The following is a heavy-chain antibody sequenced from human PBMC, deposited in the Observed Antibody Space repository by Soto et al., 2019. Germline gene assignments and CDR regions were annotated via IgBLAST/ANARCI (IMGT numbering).Heavy chain of an antibody. V-gene: IGHV4-59*08. J-gene: IGHJ3*02. CDR1: GGSISSYY. D-gene: IGHD2-15*01. CDR3: ARLDSFGSYYLDGAFDI. Sequence: QVQLQESGPGLVKPSETLSLTCTVSGGSISSYYWSWIRQPPGKGLEWIGYIYYSGSTNYNPSLKSRVTISVDTSKNDLFLKVGSGTAAATAVYYCARLDSFGSYYLDGAFDIWGQGTMVTVSS. CDR2: IYYSGST.